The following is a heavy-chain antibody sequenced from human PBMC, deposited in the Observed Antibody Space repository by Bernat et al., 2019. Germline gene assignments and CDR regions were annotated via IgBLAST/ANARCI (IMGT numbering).Heavy chain of an antibody. D-gene: IGHD6-19*01. V-gene: IGHV3-53*01. J-gene: IGHJ4*02. CDR3: ASRSGSSGWATRDY. Sequence: EVQLVESGGGLIQPGGSLRLSCAASGFTVSSNYMSWVRQAPGKGLEWVSVIYSGGSTYYSDSVKDRFTISRDNSKNTLYIQMNSLRAEDTAVYYCASRSGSSGWATRDYWGQGTLVTVSS. CDR2: IYSGGST. CDR1: GFTVSSNY.